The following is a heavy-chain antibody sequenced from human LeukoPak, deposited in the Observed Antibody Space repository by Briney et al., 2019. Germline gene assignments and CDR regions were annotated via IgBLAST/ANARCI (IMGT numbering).Heavy chain of an antibody. CDR3: ARDSPRWGFYY. Sequence: GGSLRLSCAASGFTFSSYAMSWVRQAPGKGLEWVSAISGSGGSTYYADSVKGRFTISRDNAKSSLYLQMNSLRAEDTAVYYCARDSPRWGFYYWGQGTLVTVSS. CDR2: ISGSGGST. V-gene: IGHV3-23*01. D-gene: IGHD3-16*01. J-gene: IGHJ4*02. CDR1: GFTFSSYA.